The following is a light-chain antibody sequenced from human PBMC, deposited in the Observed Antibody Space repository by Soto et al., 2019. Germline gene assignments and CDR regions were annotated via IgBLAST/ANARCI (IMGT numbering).Light chain of an antibody. J-gene: IGKJ5*01. CDR1: QSVSRY. CDR3: QQRSNWPPIT. CDR2: DAS. Sequence: EIVLTQSPATLSLSPGERATLSFRASQSVSRYLAWCQQKPGQAPRLLIYDASNRATGILARFSGSGSGTDFTLTISSLEPEDFAVYYCQQRSNWPPITFGQGTRLEI. V-gene: IGKV3-11*01.